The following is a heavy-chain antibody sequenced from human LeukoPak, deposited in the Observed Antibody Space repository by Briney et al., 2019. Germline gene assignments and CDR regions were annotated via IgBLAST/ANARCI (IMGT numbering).Heavy chain of an antibody. CDR3: ACRSAVTVSGFDY. J-gene: IGHJ4*02. CDR1: GDSINNYY. CDR2: IHFSGSS. D-gene: IGHD3-10*01. V-gene: IGHV4-59*08. Sequence: SETLSLTCTVSGDSINNYYWNWIRQPPGKGLEWIGYIHFSGSSRYNPSLKSRVTMSLDTSKNELSLNLSSATAADTAVYYCACRSAVTVSGFDYWGQGTLVTVSS.